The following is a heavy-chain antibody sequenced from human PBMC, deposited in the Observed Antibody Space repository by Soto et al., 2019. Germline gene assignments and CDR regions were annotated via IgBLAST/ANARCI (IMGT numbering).Heavy chain of an antibody. CDR3: ATRTVFRPPDC. CDR2: ISYSGST. V-gene: IGHV4-61*01. Sequence: QVQLQESGPGLVKPSETLSLTCTVSGGSVRSDNYYWIWIRQPPGKGLECIGYISYSGSTNYNPSLKSRVTISVDTSKNQFSLKLSSVTAADTAVYYCATRTVFRPPDCWGQGTLVTVSS. J-gene: IGHJ4*02. CDR1: GGSVRSDNYY.